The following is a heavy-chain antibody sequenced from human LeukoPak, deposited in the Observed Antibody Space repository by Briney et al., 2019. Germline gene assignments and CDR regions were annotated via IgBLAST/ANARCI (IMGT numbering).Heavy chain of an antibody. CDR2: ITGSLSTI. Sequence: GGSLRLSCAASRFPFSNYWMNWVRQAPGKGLEWVSYITGSLSTIYYADSVKGRFTISRDNAKNSVYLQMNSLRLEDTAVYYCARTGLGMYSFDYWGQGILVTVSS. CDR1: RFPFSNYW. D-gene: IGHD3/OR15-3a*01. CDR3: ARTGLGMYSFDY. J-gene: IGHJ4*02. V-gene: IGHV3-48*01.